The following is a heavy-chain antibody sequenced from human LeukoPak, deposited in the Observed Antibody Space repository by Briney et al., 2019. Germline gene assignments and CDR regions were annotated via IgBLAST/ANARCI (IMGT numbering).Heavy chain of an antibody. Sequence: GGSLRLSCAASGFTFSTYSMNWVRQAPGKGLEWVSSISSSNTYIYYADSVKGRFTISRDNSKNTLYLQMSSLRADDTAVYYCAKGPKGYCSGGSCYYSYHYMDVWGKGTTVTISS. CDR1: GFTFSTYS. J-gene: IGHJ6*03. CDR3: AKGPKGYCSGGSCYYSYHYMDV. CDR2: ISSSNTYI. V-gene: IGHV3-21*01. D-gene: IGHD2-15*01.